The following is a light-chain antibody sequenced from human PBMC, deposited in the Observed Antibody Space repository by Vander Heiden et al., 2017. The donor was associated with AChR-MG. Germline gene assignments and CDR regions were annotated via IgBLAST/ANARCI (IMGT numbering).Light chain of an antibody. CDR2: LGS. V-gene: IGKV2-28*01. Sequence: DIVMTQPPLSLPVTPGEPASISCRSSQSLLHSNGYNYLDWYLQKPGQSPQLLIYLGSNRASGVPDRFSGSGSGTDFTLKISRVEAEDVGVYYGMQALQTPLTFGGGTKVEIK. J-gene: IGKJ4*01. CDR1: QSLLHSNGYNY. CDR3: MQALQTPLT.